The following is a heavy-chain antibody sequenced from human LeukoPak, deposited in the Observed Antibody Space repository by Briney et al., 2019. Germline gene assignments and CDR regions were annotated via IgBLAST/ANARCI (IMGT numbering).Heavy chain of an antibody. CDR1: GYSFTTYW. V-gene: IGHV5-51*01. J-gene: IGHJ3*02. Sequence: GESLQISCQGSGYSFTTYWIGWVRQMPGKGLEWMGIIYPGDSDTRYSPSFQGQVTISADKSISTAYLQWSSLKASDTAMYYCARPYDSSGYTDAFDIWGQGTMVTVSS. CDR2: IYPGDSDT. D-gene: IGHD3-22*01. CDR3: ARPYDSSGYTDAFDI.